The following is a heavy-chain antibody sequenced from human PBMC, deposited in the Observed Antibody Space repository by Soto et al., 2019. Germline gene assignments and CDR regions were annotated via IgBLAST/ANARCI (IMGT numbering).Heavy chain of an antibody. Sequence: EVQLVESGGGLVTPGGSLTLSCAASGFSFTNGWMSCVRQAPGQGLEWVGHINSQSVGWTTDYTAPVKGRFTISGDESKDTLYLQMNSLKTEDTAVYYCTTYSTQTFCDCGPGYSVQTQIHDSWCQGILVTVSS. J-gene: IGHJ4*02. V-gene: IGHV3-15*01. CDR1: GFSFTNGW. CDR2: INSQSVGWTT. CDR3: TTYSTQTFCDCGPGYSVQTQIHDS. D-gene: IGHD2-21*01.